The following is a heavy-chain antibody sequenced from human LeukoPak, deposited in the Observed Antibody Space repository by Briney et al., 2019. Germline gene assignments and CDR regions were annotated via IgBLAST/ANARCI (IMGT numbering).Heavy chain of an antibody. Sequence: GRSLRLSCAASGFTFDDYAMHWVRQAPGKGLEWVSGISWNSGSIGYADSVKGRFTISRDNAKNSLYLQMNSLRAEDTALYYCAKEKGSSYAFDIWGQGTTVTVSS. CDR3: AKEKGSSYAFDI. V-gene: IGHV3-9*01. CDR2: ISWNSGSI. J-gene: IGHJ3*02. D-gene: IGHD6-13*01. CDR1: GFTFDDYA.